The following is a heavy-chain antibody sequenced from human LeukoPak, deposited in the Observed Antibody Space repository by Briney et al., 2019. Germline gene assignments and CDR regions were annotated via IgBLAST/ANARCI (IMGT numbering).Heavy chain of an antibody. Sequence: GGSLRLSCAASGFTFSSYAMSWVRQAPGKGLEWVSAISGSGGSTYYADSVKGRFTISRDNSKNTLYLQMNSLRAEDTAVYYCATWRCSGSSCPGVGYYYHYMDVWGKGTTVTVSS. J-gene: IGHJ6*03. D-gene: IGHD2-15*01. CDR2: ISGSGGST. CDR1: GFTFSSYA. CDR3: ATWRCSGSSCPGVGYYYHYMDV. V-gene: IGHV3-23*01.